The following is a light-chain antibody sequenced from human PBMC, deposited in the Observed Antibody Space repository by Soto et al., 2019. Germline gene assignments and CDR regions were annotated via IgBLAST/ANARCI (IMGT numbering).Light chain of an antibody. CDR2: DAS. CDR1: QSVNSD. J-gene: IGKJ2*01. CDR3: QHYNNWTPYT. Sequence: EIGMTQSPATLSLSPGERATLSCRASQSVNSDLAWYQQKPGQAPRLLIYDASTSAAGVPARFTGSGSETEFTLTISSLQSEDYAVYYCQHYNNWTPYTFGQGTKLEIK. V-gene: IGKV3-15*01.